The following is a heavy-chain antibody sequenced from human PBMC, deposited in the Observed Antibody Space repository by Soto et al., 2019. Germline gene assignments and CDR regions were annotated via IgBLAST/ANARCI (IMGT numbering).Heavy chain of an antibody. CDR3: ARSAQWNAFDI. J-gene: IGHJ3*02. CDR1: GGSISRVHYY. CDR2: ISYSGST. Sequence: QVQLQESGPGLVKPSETLSLNCTVAGGSISRVHYYWSWIRQHPGKGLEWIGYISYSGSTIYNPSLKSRLTVSVDTSKNRFSLKLTSVTAADTAAYYCARSAQWNAFDIWGQGTMVIVSS. D-gene: IGHD2-8*01. V-gene: IGHV4-31*03.